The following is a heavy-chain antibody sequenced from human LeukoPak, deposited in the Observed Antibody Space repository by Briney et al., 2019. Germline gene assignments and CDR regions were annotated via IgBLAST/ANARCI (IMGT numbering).Heavy chain of an antibody. D-gene: IGHD3-16*02. CDR2: IIPVFGVS. J-gene: IGHJ3*02. CDR1: GGSFSSYV. CDR3: TREGVYAPDPSSYHRDAFDM. V-gene: IGHV1-69*04. Sequence: SVKVSCKASGGSFSSYVITWARQAPGQGLEWMGRIIPVFGVSNFAQKFQGRVTITADKSTNTAHMELSRLEFGDTAVYYCTREGVYAPDPSSYHRDAFDMWGQGTVVIVSS.